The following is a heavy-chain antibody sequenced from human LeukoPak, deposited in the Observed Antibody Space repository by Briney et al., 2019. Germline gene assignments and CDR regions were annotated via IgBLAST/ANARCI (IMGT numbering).Heavy chain of an antibody. J-gene: IGHJ4*02. D-gene: IGHD3-10*01. CDR3: ARDYYYGSGSFDF. CDR1: GFTFSSYN. V-gene: IGHV3-48*01. CDR2: ISSSRTSK. Sequence: GGSLRLSCAASGFTFSSYNMNWVRQAPGKGLEWVSYISSSRTSKYYADSVKGRFTISRDNAKNSLFLQMSSLRAEDTAVYYCARDYYYGSGSFDFWGQGTLVIVSS.